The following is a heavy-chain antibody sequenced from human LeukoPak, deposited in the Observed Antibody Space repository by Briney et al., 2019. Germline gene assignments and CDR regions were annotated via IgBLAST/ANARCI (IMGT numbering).Heavy chain of an antibody. CDR2: IYYSGST. D-gene: IGHD5-18*01. CDR3: ARVPVGYRRLTWYYGMDV. V-gene: IGHV4-59*01. J-gene: IGHJ6*02. CDR1: GGSISSYY. Sequence: SETLSLTCTVSGGSISSYYWSWIRQPPGKGLEWSGYIYYSGSTNYNPSLKSRVTISVDTSKNQFSLTLSSVTAADTAVYYCARVPVGYRRLTWYYGMDVWGQGTTVTVSS.